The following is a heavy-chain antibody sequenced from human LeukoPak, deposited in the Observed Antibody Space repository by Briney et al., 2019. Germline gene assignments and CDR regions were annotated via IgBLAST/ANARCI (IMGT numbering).Heavy chain of an antibody. J-gene: IGHJ3*02. V-gene: IGHV1-2*02. D-gene: IGHD1-26*01. CDR3: ARAGLWELPRYAFDI. CDR2: INPHTGGT. CDR1: GYTFTGYY. Sequence: ASVKVSCKASGYTFTGYYMHWVRQAPGQGLEWMGWINPHTGGTNYAQNLQGRVTMTTDTSTSTAYMELRSLRSDDTAVYYCARAGLWELPRYAFDIWGQGTMVTVSS.